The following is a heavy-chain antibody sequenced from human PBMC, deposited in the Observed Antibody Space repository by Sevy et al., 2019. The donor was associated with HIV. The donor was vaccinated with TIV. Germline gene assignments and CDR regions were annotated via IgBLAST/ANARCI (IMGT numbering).Heavy chain of an antibody. D-gene: IGHD1-1*01. Sequence: GGSLRLSCATSGFTFSSYSMHWVRQAPGKGLEWVATISYDGINKQYADSVKGRFTISRDNFKNSRSLQMNSLRAEDTAVYFCALERLSSDVAEYFQNWGQGTLVTVSS. CDR3: ALERLSSDVAEYFQN. J-gene: IGHJ1*01. CDR2: ISYDGINK. V-gene: IGHV3-30-3*01. CDR1: GFTFSSYS.